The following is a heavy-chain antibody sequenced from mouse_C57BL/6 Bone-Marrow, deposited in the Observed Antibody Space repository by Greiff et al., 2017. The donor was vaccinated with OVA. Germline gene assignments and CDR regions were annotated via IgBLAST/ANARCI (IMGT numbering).Heavy chain of an antibody. CDR2: ISSGSSTI. V-gene: IGHV5-17*01. CDR3: AREWWFAY. Sequence: EVNLVESGGGLVKPGGSLKLSCAASGFTFSDYGMHWVRQAPEKGLEWVAYISSGSSTIYYADTVKGRFTISRDNAKNTLFLQMTSLRSEDTAMYYCAREWWFAYWGQGTLVTVSA. CDR1: GFTFSDYG. J-gene: IGHJ3*01. D-gene: IGHD1-3*01.